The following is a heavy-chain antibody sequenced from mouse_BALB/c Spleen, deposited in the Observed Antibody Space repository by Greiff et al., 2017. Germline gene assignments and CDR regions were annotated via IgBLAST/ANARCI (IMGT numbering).Heavy chain of an antibody. CDR2: IDPENGDT. CDR1: GFNIKDYY. J-gene: IGHJ2*01. Sequence: VKLQQSGAELVRSGASVKLSCTASGFNIKDYYMHWVKQRPEQGLEWIGWIDPENGDTEYAPKFQGKATMTADTSSNTAYLQLSSLTSEDTAVYYCTDYGRGYFDYWGQGTTLTVSS. D-gene: IGHD1-1*01. CDR3: TDYGRGYFDY. V-gene: IGHV14-4*02.